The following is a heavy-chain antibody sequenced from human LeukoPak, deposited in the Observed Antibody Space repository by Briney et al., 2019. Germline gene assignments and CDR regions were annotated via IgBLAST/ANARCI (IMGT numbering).Heavy chain of an antibody. Sequence: GGSLRLSCAASGFTVSSNYMSWVRQAPGKGLEWVSVIYSGGSTYYADSVKGRFTISRDNSKNTLYLQMHSLRAEDTAVYYCAKQLGYCSDGSCYFESWGQGTLVTVSS. D-gene: IGHD2-15*01. CDR1: GFTVSSNY. J-gene: IGHJ4*02. CDR2: IYSGGST. V-gene: IGHV3-53*01. CDR3: AKQLGYCSDGSCYFES.